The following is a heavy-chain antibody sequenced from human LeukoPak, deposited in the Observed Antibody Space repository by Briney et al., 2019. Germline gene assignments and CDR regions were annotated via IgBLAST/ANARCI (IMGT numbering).Heavy chain of an antibody. J-gene: IGHJ4*02. Sequence: SETLSLTCTVSGGSISSGSYYWSWIRQPPGKGLEWIGYIYYSGSTNYNPSLKSRVTISVDTSKNQFSLKLSSVTAADTAVYYCARVYYDSSGYHYFDYWGQGTLVTVSS. CDR2: IYYSGST. V-gene: IGHV4-61*01. CDR3: ARVYYDSSGYHYFDY. CDR1: GGSISSGSYY. D-gene: IGHD3-22*01.